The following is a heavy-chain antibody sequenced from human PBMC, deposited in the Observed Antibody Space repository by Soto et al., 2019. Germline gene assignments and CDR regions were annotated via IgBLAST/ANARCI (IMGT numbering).Heavy chain of an antibody. D-gene: IGHD5-12*01. CDR3: ARAGYSGYDFPHDPVGPPQSDY. J-gene: IGHJ4*02. CDR1: GYTFTSYD. Sequence: QVQLVQSGAEVKKPGASVKVSCKASGYTFTSYDINWVRQATGQGLEWMGWMNPNSGNTGYAQKCQGRVTMTRNTSISTAYMELSSLRSEDTAVYYCARAGYSGYDFPHDPVGPPQSDYWGQGTLVTVSS. V-gene: IGHV1-8*01. CDR2: MNPNSGNT.